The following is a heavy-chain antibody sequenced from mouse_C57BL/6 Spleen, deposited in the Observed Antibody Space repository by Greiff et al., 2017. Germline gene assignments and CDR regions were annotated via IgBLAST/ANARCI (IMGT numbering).Heavy chain of an antibody. CDR1: GYTFTSYW. CDR3: ARTHYYGSRFDY. D-gene: IGHD1-1*01. CDR2: INPSNGGT. Sequence: VQLQQPGTELVKPGASVKLSCKASGYTFTSYWMHWVKQRPGQGLAWIGNINPSNGGTNYNEKFKSKATLTVDKSSSTAYMQLSSLTSEDSAVYYCARTHYYGSRFDYWGQGTTLTVSS. J-gene: IGHJ2*01. V-gene: IGHV1-53*01.